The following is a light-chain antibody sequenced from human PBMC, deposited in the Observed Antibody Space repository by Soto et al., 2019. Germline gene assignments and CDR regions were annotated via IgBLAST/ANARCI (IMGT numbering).Light chain of an antibody. J-gene: IGKJ2*01. CDR1: QSVSSY. Sequence: EIVLTQSPATLSLSPGERAALSCWASQSVSSYLAWYQQKPGQAPRLLIYDASNRATGIPARFSGSGSGTDFTLTISSLEPEDFAVYYCQQRSNWPHTFGQGTKVDIK. CDR3: QQRSNWPHT. CDR2: DAS. V-gene: IGKV3-11*01.